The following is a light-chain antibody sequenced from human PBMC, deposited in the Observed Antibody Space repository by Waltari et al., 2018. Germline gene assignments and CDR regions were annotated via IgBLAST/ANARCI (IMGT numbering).Light chain of an antibody. V-gene: IGKV4-1*01. CDR3: QQYGSSPRWT. CDR1: QSVLYSSNNKNY. J-gene: IGKJ1*01. Sequence: DIVMTQSPDSLAVSLGERATINCKSSQSVLYSSNNKNYLAWYQQKPGQPPKLLIYWASTRESGVPDRFSGSGSGTDFTLTISRLEPEDFAVYYCQQYGSSPRWTFGQGTKVEIK. CDR2: WAS.